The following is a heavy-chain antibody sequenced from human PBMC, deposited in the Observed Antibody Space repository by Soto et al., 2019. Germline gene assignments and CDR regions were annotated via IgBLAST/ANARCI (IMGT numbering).Heavy chain of an antibody. CDR2: IRSKAYGGTT. D-gene: IGHD3-10*01. CDR1: GFTFGDYA. Sequence: GGSLRLSCTASGFTFGDYAMSWFRQAPGKGLEWVGFIRSKAYGGTTEYAASVKGRFTISRDDSKSIAYLQMNSLKTEDTAVYYCTRDLTYYYGSGSYYNSPGAFDIWGQGTMVTVSS. V-gene: IGHV3-49*03. CDR3: TRDLTYYYGSGSYYNSPGAFDI. J-gene: IGHJ3*02.